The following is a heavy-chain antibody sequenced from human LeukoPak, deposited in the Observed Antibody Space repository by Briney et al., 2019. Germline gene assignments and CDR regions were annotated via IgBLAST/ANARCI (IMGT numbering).Heavy chain of an antibody. D-gene: IGHD2/OR15-2a*01. CDR1: GYTFTGYY. CDR2: INPNSGGT. CDR3: AREARSIVRGYNWFDP. V-gene: IGHV1-2*02. J-gene: IGHJ5*02. Sequence: ASVKVSCKASGYTFTGYYMHWVRQAPGQGLEWMGWINPNSGGTNYAQTFQGRVTMTRDTSISTAYREMSRQRSDDTAVYYWAREARSIVRGYNWFDPWGQGTLVTVSS.